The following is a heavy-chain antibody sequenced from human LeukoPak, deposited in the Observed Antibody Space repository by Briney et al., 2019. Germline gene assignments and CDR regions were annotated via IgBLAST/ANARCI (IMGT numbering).Heavy chain of an antibody. J-gene: IGHJ5*02. CDR1: GGSISSSNW. V-gene: IGHV4-4*02. CDR3: ARGGGFGTRYNWFDP. D-gene: IGHD3-10*01. CDR2: IYHSGST. Sequence: TSETLSLTCAVSGGSISSSNWWSWVRQPPGKGLEWIGEIYHSGSTNYNPSLKSRVTISVDTSKNQFSLKLSSVTAADTAVYYCARGGGFGTRYNWFDPWGQGTLVTVSS.